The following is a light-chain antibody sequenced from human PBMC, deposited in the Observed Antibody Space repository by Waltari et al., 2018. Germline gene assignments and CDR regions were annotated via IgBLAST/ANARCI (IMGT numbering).Light chain of an antibody. V-gene: IGLV3-25*03. Sequence: SHELTQPPSVSVSPGQTARITCSGDTVSKQYVYWYQHKPGQAPALLIYKDTERPSGIPDRFSGSSSGTSVTLTISGVQAEDEADYYCQLADSTVTYVFGPGTKVIVL. CDR3: QLADSTVTYV. CDR1: TVSKQY. J-gene: IGLJ1*01. CDR2: KDT.